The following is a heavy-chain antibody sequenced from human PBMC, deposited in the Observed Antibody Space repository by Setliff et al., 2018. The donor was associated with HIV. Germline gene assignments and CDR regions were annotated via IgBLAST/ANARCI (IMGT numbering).Heavy chain of an antibody. Sequence: SETLSLTCTVSGGFVSRSSYYWGWIRQPRGKRLEWIGTIYYNGDTQYNPSFKSRVIMSVDTSKNQFSLRLISVTAADTAVYYCVGMEATRPPRGLDYWGPGTLVTVS. CDR3: VGMEATRPPRGLDY. J-gene: IGHJ4*02. CDR1: GGFVSRSSYY. V-gene: IGHV4-39*01. CDR2: IYYNGDT. D-gene: IGHD6-6*01.